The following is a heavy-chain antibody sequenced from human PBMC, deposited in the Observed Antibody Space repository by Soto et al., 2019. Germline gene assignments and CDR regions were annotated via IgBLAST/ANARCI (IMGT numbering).Heavy chain of an antibody. Sequence: SETLSLTCAVSGGSISSGGYYWSWIRQPPGKGLEWIGEINHSGSTNYNPSLKSRVTISVDTSKNQVSLKLSSVTAADTAVYYCARVSGIYYYGMDVWGQGTTVTVSS. J-gene: IGHJ6*02. CDR2: INHSGST. V-gene: IGHV4-34*01. D-gene: IGHD3-10*01. CDR3: ARVSGIYYYGMDV. CDR1: GGSISSGGYY.